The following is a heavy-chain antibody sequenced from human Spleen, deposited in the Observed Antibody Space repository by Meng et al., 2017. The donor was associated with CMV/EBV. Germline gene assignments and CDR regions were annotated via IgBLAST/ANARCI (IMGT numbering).Heavy chain of an antibody. J-gene: IGHJ4*02. D-gene: IGHD3-22*01. Sequence: GESLKISCTGSGYSFTTHWIAWVRQTPDKGLEWMGSIYPGDSDTKYSPSFQGQVTISADKSISTAYLQWSSLKASDTAMYYCARLNYYDSSGYGPFDYWGQGTLVTVSS. CDR3: ARLNYYDSSGYGPFDY. CDR2: IYPGDSDT. CDR1: GYSFTTHW. V-gene: IGHV5-51*01.